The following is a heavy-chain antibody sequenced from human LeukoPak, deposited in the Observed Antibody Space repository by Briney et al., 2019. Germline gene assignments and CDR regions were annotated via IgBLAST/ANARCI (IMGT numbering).Heavy chain of an antibody. D-gene: IGHD2-2*01. J-gene: IGHJ4*02. V-gene: IGHV3-23*01. Sequence: GSLRLSCAASGFTFSSYAMSWVCQAPGKGLEWVSAISGSGGSTYYADSVKGRFTISRDNSKNTLYLQMNSLRAEDTAVYYCAKDQIVVPAANLDYWGQGTLVTVSS. CDR1: GFTFSSYA. CDR2: ISGSGGST. CDR3: AKDQIVVPAANLDY.